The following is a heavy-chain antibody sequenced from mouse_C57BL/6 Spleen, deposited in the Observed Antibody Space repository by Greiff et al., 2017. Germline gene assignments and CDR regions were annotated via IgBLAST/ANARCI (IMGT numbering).Heavy chain of an antibody. CDR1: GYTFTDYE. Sequence: QVHVKQSGAELVRPGASVTLSCKASGYTFTDYEMHWVKQTPVHGLEWIGAIDPETGGTAYNQKFKGKAILTADKSSSTAYMELRSLTSEDSAVYYCTRSFITTVVATDFDYWGQGTTLTVSS. CDR2: IDPETGGT. J-gene: IGHJ2*01. CDR3: TRSFITTVVATDFDY. D-gene: IGHD1-1*01. V-gene: IGHV1-15*01.